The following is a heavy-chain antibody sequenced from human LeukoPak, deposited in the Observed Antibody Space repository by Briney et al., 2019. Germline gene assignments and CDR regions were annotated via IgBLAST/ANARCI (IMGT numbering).Heavy chain of an antibody. CDR2: ITTSSTYT. CDR3: ACNLRVPPDAFDI. D-gene: IGHD1-1*01. CDR1: GFSFSSYN. J-gene: IGHJ3*02. V-gene: IGHV3-21*04. Sequence: PGGSLRLSCEASGFSFSSYNMDWVRQTPGKGLEWISSITTSSTYTFYADSVKGRFTISRDNSKNTLYLQMNSLRAEDTAVYYCACNLRVPPDAFDIWGQGTMVTVSS.